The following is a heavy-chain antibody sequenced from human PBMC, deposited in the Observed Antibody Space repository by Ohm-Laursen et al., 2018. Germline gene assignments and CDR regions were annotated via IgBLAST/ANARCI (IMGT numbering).Heavy chain of an antibody. CDR2: ISGGGGGT. CDR1: GFTFSSYA. CDR3: ARGWTGGDY. J-gene: IGHJ4*02. Sequence: SLRLSCAASGFTFSSYAMTWVRQAPGKGLEWVSGISGGGGGTYYADSVKGRFTISRDNSKNTLYLQMNSLRAEDTAVYYCARGWTGGDYWGQGTLVTVSS. D-gene: IGHD3/OR15-3a*01. V-gene: IGHV3-23*01.